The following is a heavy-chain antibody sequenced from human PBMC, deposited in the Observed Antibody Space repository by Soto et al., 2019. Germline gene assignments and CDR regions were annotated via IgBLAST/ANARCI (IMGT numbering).Heavy chain of an antibody. D-gene: IGHD2-8*01. CDR1: GFTFSGYA. CDR3: ARGRHCTNVVCYLGGDYYGMDV. J-gene: IGHJ6*02. V-gene: IGHV3-30-3*01. CDR2: ISYDGSNK. Sequence: GGSLRLSCAASGFTFSGYAMHWVRQAPGKGLEWVAVISYDGSNKYYADSVKGRFTISRDNSKNTLYLQMNSLRAEDTAVYYCARGRHCTNVVCYLGGDYYGMDVWGQGTTVTVSS.